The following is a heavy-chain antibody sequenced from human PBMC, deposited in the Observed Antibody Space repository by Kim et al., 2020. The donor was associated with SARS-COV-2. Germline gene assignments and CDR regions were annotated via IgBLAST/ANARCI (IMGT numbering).Heavy chain of an antibody. CDR2: IYSGGST. J-gene: IGHJ4*02. V-gene: IGHV3-53*01. CDR3: ARGGGSVTTIVGGWVPLFY. D-gene: IGHD4-17*01. CDR1: GFTVSSNY. Sequence: GGSLRLSCAASGFTVSSNYMSWVRQAPGKGLEWVSVIYSGGSTYYADSVKGRFTISRDNSKNTLYLQMNSLRAEDTAVYYCARGGGSVTTIVGGWVPLFYWGQGTLVTVSS.